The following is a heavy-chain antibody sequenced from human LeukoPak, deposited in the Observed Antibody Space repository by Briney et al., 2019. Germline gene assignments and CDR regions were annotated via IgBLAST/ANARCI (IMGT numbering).Heavy chain of an antibody. CDR3: AKDSLTYY. CDR2: ISWNSGSI. D-gene: IGHD3-10*01. V-gene: IGHV3-9*01. Sequence: PGGSLRLSCAASGFTFDDYAMHWVRQAPGKGLEWVSGISWNSGSIGYADSVKGRFTISRDNSKNTLYLQMNSLRAEDTAVYYCAKDSLTYYWGQGTLVTVSS. J-gene: IGHJ4*02. CDR1: GFTFDDYA.